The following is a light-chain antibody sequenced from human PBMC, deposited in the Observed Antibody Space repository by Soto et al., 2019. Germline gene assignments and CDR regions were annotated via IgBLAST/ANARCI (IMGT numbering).Light chain of an antibody. J-gene: IGKJ4*01. CDR1: QSVSSSY. V-gene: IGKV3-20*01. CDR3: QQYGSSPLT. CDR2: GAS. Sequence: EIVLTQSPGTLSLSPGERATLSCRASQSVSSSYSAWYQQKPGQAPGLLIYGASSRATGIPDRFSGSGSGTDFTLTISRLEPEDFAVYYCQQYGSSPLTFGGGTKVEIK.